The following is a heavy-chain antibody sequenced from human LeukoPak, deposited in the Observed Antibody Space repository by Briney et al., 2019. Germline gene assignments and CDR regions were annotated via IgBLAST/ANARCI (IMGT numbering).Heavy chain of an antibody. D-gene: IGHD2-2*01. CDR2: INHSGST. CDR1: GGSFSSYY. Sequence: SETLSLTCAVYGGSFSSYYWSWIRQPPGKGLEWIGEINHSGSTNYNPSLKSRVTISVDTSKNQFSLKLSSVTAADTAVYYCGVSSSSSKGSFDYWGQGTLVTVSS. CDR3: GVSSSSSKGSFDY. J-gene: IGHJ4*02. V-gene: IGHV4-34*01.